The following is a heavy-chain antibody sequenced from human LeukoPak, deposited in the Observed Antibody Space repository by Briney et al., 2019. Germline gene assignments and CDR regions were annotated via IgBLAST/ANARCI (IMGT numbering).Heavy chain of an antibody. CDR2: IYYSGST. V-gene: IGHV4-59*08. CDR3: ARQNSGSFSFDY. J-gene: IGHJ4*02. CDR1: GGSISSYY. D-gene: IGHD1-26*01. Sequence: SETLSLTCTVSGGSISSYYWSWVRRPPGKGLEWIGYIYYSGSTNYNPSLKSRVTISVDTSKNQFSLKLSSVTAADTAVYYCARQNSGSFSFDYWGQGTLVTVSS.